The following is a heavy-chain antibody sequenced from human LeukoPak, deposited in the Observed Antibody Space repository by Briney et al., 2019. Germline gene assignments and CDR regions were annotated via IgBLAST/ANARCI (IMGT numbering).Heavy chain of an antibody. J-gene: IGHJ3*02. CDR3: ASLPSTSSMLDAFDI. Sequence: SGTLSLTCAVSGGSISSSNWWSWVRQPPGKGLEWIGEIYHSGSTNYNPSIKSRVTISVDKSKNQFSLKLSSVTAADTAVYYCASLPSTSSMLDAFDIWGQGTMVTVSS. V-gene: IGHV4-4*02. CDR1: GGSISSSNW. D-gene: IGHD2-8*01. CDR2: IYHSGST.